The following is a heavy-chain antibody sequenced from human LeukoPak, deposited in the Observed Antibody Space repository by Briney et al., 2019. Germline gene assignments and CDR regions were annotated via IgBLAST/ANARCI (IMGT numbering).Heavy chain of an antibody. CDR1: GGTFSSYA. CDR2: IIPIFGTA. D-gene: IGHD3-22*01. Sequence: ASVKVSCKASGGTFSSYAISWVRQAPGPGLEWMGGIIPIFGTANYAQKFQGRVTITTDESTSTAYMELSSLRSEDTAVYYCANWFVSSGYSLDYWGQGTLVTVSS. J-gene: IGHJ4*02. CDR3: ANWFVSSGYSLDY. V-gene: IGHV1-69*05.